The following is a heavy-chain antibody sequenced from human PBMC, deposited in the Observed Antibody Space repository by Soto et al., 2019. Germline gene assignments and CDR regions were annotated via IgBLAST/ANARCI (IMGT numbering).Heavy chain of an antibody. CDR2: ISGSGGST. J-gene: IGHJ5*02. D-gene: IGHD6-6*01. V-gene: IGHV3-23*01. CDR3: AKDRLGSSWFDP. Sequence: GGSLRLSCAASGFTFSSYAMSWVRQAPGKGLEWVSAISGSGGSTYYADSVKGRFTISRDNSKKTLYLQMNSLRAEDTAVYYCAKDRLGSSWFDPWGQGTLVTVSS. CDR1: GFTFSSYA.